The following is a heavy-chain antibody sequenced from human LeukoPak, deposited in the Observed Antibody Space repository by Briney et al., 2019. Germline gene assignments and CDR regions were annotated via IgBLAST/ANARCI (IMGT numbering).Heavy chain of an antibody. CDR2: SSGSGGTT. J-gene: IGHJ4*02. Sequence: GGSLLLSCASPGLNFSNYAMSWVRQAPGKGLEWVSVSSGSGGTTYYADSVKGRFTISRDNSKNTLYLQMNSLRAEDTAIYYCAKRASGGYYYFDYWGQGTLVTVSS. D-gene: IGHD3-10*01. CDR1: GLNFSNYA. CDR3: AKRASGGYYYFDY. V-gene: IGHV3-23*01.